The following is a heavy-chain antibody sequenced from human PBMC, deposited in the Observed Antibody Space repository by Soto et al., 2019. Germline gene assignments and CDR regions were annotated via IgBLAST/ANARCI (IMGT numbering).Heavy chain of an antibody. CDR2: IRSKANSYAT. D-gene: IGHD1-26*01. J-gene: IGHJ4*02. V-gene: IGHV3-73*01. Sequence: PGGSLRLSCAASGFTFSGSAMHWVRQASGKGLEWVGRIRSKANSYATAYAASVKGRFTISRDDSKNTAYLQMNSLKAEDTAVYYCTRLSAGATTGSYWGQGTLVTVSS. CDR1: GFTFSGSA. CDR3: TRLSAGATTGSY.